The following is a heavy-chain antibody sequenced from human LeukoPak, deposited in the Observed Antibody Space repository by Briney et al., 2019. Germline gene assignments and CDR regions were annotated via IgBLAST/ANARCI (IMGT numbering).Heavy chain of an antibody. D-gene: IGHD3-22*01. CDR1: GFTFSSYG. V-gene: IGHV3-23*01. J-gene: IGHJ4*02. Sequence: PGGSLRLSCAASGFTFSSYGMSWVRQAPGKGLEWVSAISGSGGSTYYADSVKGRFTISRDNSKNTLYLQMNSLRAEDTAVYYCAKGEDSSGYYGYFDYWGQGTLVTVSS. CDR2: ISGSGGST. CDR3: AKGEDSSGYYGYFDY.